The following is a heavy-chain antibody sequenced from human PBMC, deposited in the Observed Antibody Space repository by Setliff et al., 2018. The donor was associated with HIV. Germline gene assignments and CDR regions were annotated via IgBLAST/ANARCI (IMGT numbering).Heavy chain of an antibody. CDR3: AKAWGSGYPSFESALMFDV. CDR2: TTSNGRTT. V-gene: IGHV3-23*01. CDR1: GFTFSAYA. J-gene: IGHJ3*01. D-gene: IGHD3-3*01. Sequence: ESLKISCAASGFTFSAYAMTWVRRAPGRGLEWVSATTSNGRTTDYAESVRGRFTLSRDNSGNTLYLQMTSLRAEDTAIYYCAKAWGSGYPSFESALMFDVWG.